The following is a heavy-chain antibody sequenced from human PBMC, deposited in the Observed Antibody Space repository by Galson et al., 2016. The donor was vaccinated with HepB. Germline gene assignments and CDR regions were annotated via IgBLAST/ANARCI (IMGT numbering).Heavy chain of an antibody. J-gene: IGHJ4*02. D-gene: IGHD6-19*01. CDR1: GFTFSSYA. CDR2: ISDIIGST. Sequence: SLRLSCTASGFTFSSYAMSWVHQAPGKGLEWVSGISDIIGSTHYADSVKGRFTTSRDNSKNMLYLQMNSLRVEDTAVYYCARDCWSSSGWFCGSFDYWGQGTLVTVSS. CDR3: ARDCWSSSGWFCGSFDY. V-gene: IGHV3-23*01.